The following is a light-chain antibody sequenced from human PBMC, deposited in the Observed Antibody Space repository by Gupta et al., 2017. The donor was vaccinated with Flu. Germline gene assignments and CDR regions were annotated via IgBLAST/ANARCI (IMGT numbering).Light chain of an antibody. J-gene: IGKJ4*01. Sequence: VSPGARATLSCRASQSVSRHLAWYQQMPGQAPRLLIYATSTRATGFPARFSGGGSVTXFTLTIXSRQSEHFAFSYSQLENTWPITFGXGTMLEIK. CDR2: ATS. V-gene: IGKV3-15*01. CDR3: QLENTWPIT. CDR1: QSVSRH.